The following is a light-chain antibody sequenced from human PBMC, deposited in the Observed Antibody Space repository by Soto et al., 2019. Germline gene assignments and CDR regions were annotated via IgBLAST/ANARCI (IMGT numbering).Light chain of an antibody. CDR2: VAS. V-gene: IGKV1-27*01. CDR1: QGISNY. CDR3: QKYNNAPWT. J-gene: IGKJ1*01. Sequence: DIPMTQSPSSLSASVGDRVTITCRASQGISNYLAWYQQQPGKVPKLLIYVASTLQSGVPSRFSGSGSGTDFTLTISSLQPEDVATYYCQKYNNAPWTFGQGTKVEIK.